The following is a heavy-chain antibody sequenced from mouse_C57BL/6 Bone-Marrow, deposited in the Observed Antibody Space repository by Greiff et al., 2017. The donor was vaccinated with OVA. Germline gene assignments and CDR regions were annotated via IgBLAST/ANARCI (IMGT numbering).Heavy chain of an antibody. CDR3: ARRGITEDFYAMDY. CDR1: GYAFSSSW. CDR2: IYPGDGDT. Sequence: QVQLQQSGPELVKPGASVKISCKASGYAFSSSWMNWVKQRPGKGLEWIGRIYPGDGDTNYNGKFKGKATLTADKSSSTAYMQLSSLTSEDSAVYFCARRGITEDFYAMDYWGQGTSVTGSS. D-gene: IGHD2-4*01. V-gene: IGHV1-82*01. J-gene: IGHJ4*01.